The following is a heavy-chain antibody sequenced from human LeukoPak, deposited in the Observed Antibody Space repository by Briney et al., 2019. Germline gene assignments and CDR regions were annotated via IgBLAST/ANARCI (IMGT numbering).Heavy chain of an antibody. CDR2: IYHSGST. J-gene: IGHJ4*02. D-gene: IGHD4-17*01. CDR3: ASLHGDYENY. V-gene: IGHV4-38-2*01. CDR1: GYPISSGYY. Sequence: SETLSLTCAVSGYPISSGYYWGWIRQPPGKGLEWIGSIYHSGSTYYNPSLKSRVTISVDTSKNQFSLKLSSVTAADTAVYYCASLHGDYENYWGQGTLVTVSS.